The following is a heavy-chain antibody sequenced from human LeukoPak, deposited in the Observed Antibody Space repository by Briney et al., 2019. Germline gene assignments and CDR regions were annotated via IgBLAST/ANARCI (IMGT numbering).Heavy chain of an antibody. CDR1: GFTFSSYA. Sequence: GGSLRLSCAASGFTFSSYAKNWVRQAPGKGLEWVSGMSGSGGGTYYADSVKGRFTISRDNSKNTLYLQMNSLRAEDTAVYYCAKDLRWGPRTTYFDYWGQGTLVTVSS. J-gene: IGHJ4*02. CDR2: MSGSGGGT. CDR3: AKDLRWGPRTTYFDY. D-gene: IGHD4-17*01. V-gene: IGHV3-23*01.